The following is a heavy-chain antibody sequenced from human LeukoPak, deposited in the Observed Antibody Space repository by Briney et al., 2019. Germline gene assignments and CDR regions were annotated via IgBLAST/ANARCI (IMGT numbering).Heavy chain of an antibody. CDR2: ISDTGGNT. V-gene: IGHV3-23*01. CDR3: AKRGVVIRVILVGFHKEAYYFDS. CDR1: GFTFSTYA. D-gene: IGHD3-10*01. Sequence: GGSLRLSCAASGFTFSTYAMSWVRQTPERGLEWVSAISDTGGNTFYADSVKGRFTISRDSAKNTLYLQMNRLRAGDTAVYFCAKRGVVIRVILVGFHKEAYYFDSWGQGALVTVSS. J-gene: IGHJ4*02.